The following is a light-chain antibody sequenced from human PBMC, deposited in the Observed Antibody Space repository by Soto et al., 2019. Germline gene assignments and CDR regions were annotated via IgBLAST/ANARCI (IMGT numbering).Light chain of an antibody. CDR1: KLGDTY. CDR3: QTWDGTTVV. V-gene: IGLV3-1*01. CDR2: QDS. J-gene: IGLJ2*01. Sequence: SYELTQPPSVSVSPGQTASITCSGDKLGDTYACWYQQKPGQSPVLVMYQDSKRPSGIPGRFSGSDSGNTATLTISGTQAMDEADYYCQTWDGTTVVFGGGTKVTVL.